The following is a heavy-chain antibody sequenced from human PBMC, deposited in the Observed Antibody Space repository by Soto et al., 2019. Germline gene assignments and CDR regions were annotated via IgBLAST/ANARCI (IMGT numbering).Heavy chain of an antibody. D-gene: IGHD3-22*01. J-gene: IGHJ6*02. CDR2: IYHSGST. CDR3: ARSPYYYDSSGYYHYGMDV. Sequence: KTSETLSLTCAVSGGSISSGGYSWSWIRQPPGKGLEWIGYIYHSGSTYYNPSLKSRVTISVDRSKNQFSLKLSSVTAADTAVYYCARSPYYYDSSGYYHYGMDVWGQGTTVTVSS. CDR1: GGSISSGGYS. V-gene: IGHV4-30-2*01.